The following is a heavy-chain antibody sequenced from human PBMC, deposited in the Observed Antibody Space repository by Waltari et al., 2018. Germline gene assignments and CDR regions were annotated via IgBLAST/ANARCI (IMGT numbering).Heavy chain of an antibody. D-gene: IGHD3-3*01. CDR2: IYYSGST. V-gene: IGHV4-59*01. J-gene: IGHJ4*02. CDR1: GGSISSYY. Sequence: QVQLQESGPGLVKPSETLSLTCTVSGGSISSYYWSWIRQPPGKGLEWIGYIYYSGSTNYHPSLKSRVTISVDTSKNQFSLKLGSVTAADTAVYYCAGWSHARGGYYDFWSGPFDYWGQGTLVTVSS. CDR3: AGWSHARGGYYDFWSGPFDY.